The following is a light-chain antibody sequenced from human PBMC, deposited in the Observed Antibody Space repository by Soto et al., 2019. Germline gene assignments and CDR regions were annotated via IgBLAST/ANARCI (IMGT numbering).Light chain of an antibody. V-gene: IGLV2-14*03. CDR2: DVT. Sequence: QSLLTQPASVSGCPGQSITISCTGTSSDIGGYNYVSWYQHHPGKAPKLIIYDVTNRPSGVSNPFSGSKSGNTASLTISGLQPEDEADYYCSSYTTGTTRQLVFGTGTKVPAL. CDR1: SSDIGGYNY. CDR3: SSYTTGTTRQLV. J-gene: IGLJ1*01.